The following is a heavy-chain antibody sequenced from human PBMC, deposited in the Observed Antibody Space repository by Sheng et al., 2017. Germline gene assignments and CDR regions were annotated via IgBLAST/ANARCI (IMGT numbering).Heavy chain of an antibody. CDR3: AREVHSQPDY. J-gene: IGHJ4*02. CDR2: VCYNGRT. CDR1: GGSISSSPYC. D-gene: IGHD4-4*01. Sequence: QLQLQESGPGLVKPSETLSLTCTVSGGSISSSPYCCGWIRQPPGKGLEWIGSVCYNGRTYYKPSLKSRVTISVDTSNNHFSLKLSSVTAADTAVYYCAREVHSQPDYWGQGTLGHRSPQ. V-gene: IGHV4-39*02.